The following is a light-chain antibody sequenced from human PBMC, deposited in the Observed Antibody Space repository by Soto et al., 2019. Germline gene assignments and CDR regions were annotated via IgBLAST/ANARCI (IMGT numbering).Light chain of an antibody. Sequence: DIQMTQSPSTLSASVGDRVTITCRASQSISSSLAWYQQKPGKAPKLLIYKASSLESGVPSRVSGSGSGTEFTLSISSLQPDDVATDYCQPYNSYPFTFGPGTKVDIK. CDR2: KAS. CDR1: QSISSS. V-gene: IGKV1-5*03. J-gene: IGKJ3*01. CDR3: QPYNSYPFT.